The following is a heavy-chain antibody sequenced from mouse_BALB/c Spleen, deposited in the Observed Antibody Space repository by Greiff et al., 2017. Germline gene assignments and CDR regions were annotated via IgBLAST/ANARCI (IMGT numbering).Heavy chain of an antibody. CDR2: ISSGGSYT. D-gene: IGHD2-1*01. Sequence: EVQLVESGGDLVKPGGSLKLSCAASGFTFSSYGMSWVRQTPDKRLEWVATISSGGSYTYYPDSVKGRFTISRDNAKNTLYLQMSSLKSEDTAMYYCARRGYGNYPFDYWGQGTTLTVSS. CDR3: ARRGYGNYPFDY. J-gene: IGHJ2*01. CDR1: GFTFSSYG. V-gene: IGHV5-6*01.